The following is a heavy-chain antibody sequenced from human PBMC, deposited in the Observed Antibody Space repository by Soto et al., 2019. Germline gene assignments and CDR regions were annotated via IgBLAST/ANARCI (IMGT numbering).Heavy chain of an antibody. CDR3: AKDIAVVPNYGMDV. CDR1: GLTFSSYA. V-gene: IGHV3-23*01. Sequence: GGSVRLSCAASGLTFSSYAMSWVRQAPGKGLEWVSAISGSGGSTYYADSVKGRFTISRDNSKNTLYLQMNSLRAEDTAVYYCAKDIAVVPNYGMDVWGQGTTVTVSS. J-gene: IGHJ6*02. CDR2: ISGSGGST. D-gene: IGHD6-19*01.